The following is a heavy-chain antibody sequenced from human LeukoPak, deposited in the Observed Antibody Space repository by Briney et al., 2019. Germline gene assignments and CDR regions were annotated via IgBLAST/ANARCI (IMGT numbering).Heavy chain of an antibody. CDR1: GYTFTSYY. D-gene: IGHD4-23*01. J-gene: IGHJ1*01. V-gene: IGHV1-46*01. Sequence: GASVKVSCKASGYTFTSYYMHRVRQAPGQGLEWMGIINPSGGSTSYAQKFQGRVTMTRDTSISTAYMELNRLRADDTAIYYCVRWQVVSPEYFQHWGQGTLVTVSS. CDR2: INPSGGST. CDR3: VRWQVVSPEYFQH.